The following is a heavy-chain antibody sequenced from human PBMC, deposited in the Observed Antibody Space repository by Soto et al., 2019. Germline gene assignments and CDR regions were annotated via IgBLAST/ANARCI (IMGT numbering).Heavy chain of an antibody. Sequence: QVQLVQSGAEVRKPGSSVKVSCKASGGTFSRHAISWVRQAPGQGLEWMGGIIPIFGTANYAQKFQGRVTITADESTSTAYMELSSLRSEDTAVYYCARGRYSYGLLFDYWGQGTLVTVSS. CDR3: ARGRYSYGLLFDY. D-gene: IGHD5-18*01. CDR2: IIPIFGTA. J-gene: IGHJ4*02. CDR1: GGTFSRHA. V-gene: IGHV1-69*01.